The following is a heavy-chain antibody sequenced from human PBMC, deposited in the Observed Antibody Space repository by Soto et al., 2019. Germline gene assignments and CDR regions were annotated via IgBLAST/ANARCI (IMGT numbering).Heavy chain of an antibody. V-gene: IGHV1-2*04. Sequence: ASVKVSCKASGYTFTGYYMHWVRQAPGQGLEWMGWINPNSGGTNYAQKFQGWVTMTRDTSISTAYMELSRLRSDDTAVYYCARGTSIAAAGPGAFDIWGQGTMVTV. D-gene: IGHD6-13*01. CDR2: INPNSGGT. J-gene: IGHJ3*02. CDR1: GYTFTGYY. CDR3: ARGTSIAAAGPGAFDI.